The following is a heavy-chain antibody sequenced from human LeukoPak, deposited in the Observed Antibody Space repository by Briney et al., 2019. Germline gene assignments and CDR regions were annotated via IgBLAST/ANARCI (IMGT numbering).Heavy chain of an antibody. CDR2: IRSKANSYAT. J-gene: IGHJ4*02. CDR1: GFTFSGSA. D-gene: IGHD1-26*01. V-gene: IGHV3-73*01. CDR3: TTRPHIVGATTFDY. Sequence: PGGSLRLSCAASGFTFSGSAMHWVGQASGKGLEWVGRIRSKANSYATAYAASVKGRFTTSRDDSKNTAYLQMNSLKTEDTAVYYCTTRPHIVGATTFDYWGQGTLVTVSS.